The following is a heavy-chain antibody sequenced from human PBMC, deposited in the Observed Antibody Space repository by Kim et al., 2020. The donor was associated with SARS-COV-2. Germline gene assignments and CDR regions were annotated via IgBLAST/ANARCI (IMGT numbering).Heavy chain of an antibody. V-gene: IGHV3-30*03. CDR3: ASGSVAVAGPIDD. D-gene: IGHD6-19*01. Sequence: YADSVKGRFTIFRDKSKNMVYLQMDSLRDEDTAVYYCASGSVAVAGPIDDWGRGTLITVSS. J-gene: IGHJ4*02.